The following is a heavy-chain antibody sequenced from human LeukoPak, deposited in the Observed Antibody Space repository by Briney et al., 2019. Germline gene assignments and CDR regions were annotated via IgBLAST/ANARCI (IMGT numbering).Heavy chain of an antibody. Sequence: SVKVSCKASGYTFTSYAMNWVRQAPGQGLEWMGGIIPIFGTANYAQKFQGRVTITTDESTSTAYMELSSLRSEDTAVYYCARNSNGGYYYYYMDVWGKGTTVTVSS. CDR1: GYTFTSYA. CDR2: IIPIFGTA. V-gene: IGHV1-69*05. CDR3: ARNSNGGYYYYYMDV. D-gene: IGHD4-11*01. J-gene: IGHJ6*03.